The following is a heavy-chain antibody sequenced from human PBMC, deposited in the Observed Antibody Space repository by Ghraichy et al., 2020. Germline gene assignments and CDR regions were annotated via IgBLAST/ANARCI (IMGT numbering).Heavy chain of an antibody. V-gene: IGHV4-38-2*01. CDR2: IYHSGST. J-gene: IGHJ4*02. Sequence: SETLSLTCAVSGYSISSGYYWGWIRQPPGKGLEWIGSIYHSGSTYYNPSLKSRVTISVDTSKNQFSLKLSSVTAADTAVYYCARGYSYGRYFDYWGQGTLVTVSS. CDR1: GYSISSGYY. CDR3: ARGYSYGRYFDY. D-gene: IGHD5-18*01.